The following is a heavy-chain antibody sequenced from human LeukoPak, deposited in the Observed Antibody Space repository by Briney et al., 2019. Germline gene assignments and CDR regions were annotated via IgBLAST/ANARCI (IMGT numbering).Heavy chain of an antibody. Sequence: GGSLRLSCAASGFTFSSYSMNWVRQAPGKGLEWVSSISSSSSYIYYADSVKGRFTISRDNAKNSLYLQMNSLRAEDTAVYYCARAKIAAAGFPSSIDYWGQGTLVTVSS. CDR3: ARAKIAAAGFPSSIDY. CDR2: ISSSSSYI. D-gene: IGHD6-13*01. V-gene: IGHV3-21*01. CDR1: GFTFSSYS. J-gene: IGHJ4*02.